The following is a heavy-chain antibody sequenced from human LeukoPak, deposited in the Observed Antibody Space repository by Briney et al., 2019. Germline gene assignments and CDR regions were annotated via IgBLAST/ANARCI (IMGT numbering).Heavy chain of an antibody. CDR2: IKQDGSEK. Sequence: PGGSLRLSCAASGFTFSSYWMSWVRQTPGQGLEWVANIKQDGSEKYYVDSVKGRFTISRDNAKNSLYLQMNSLRVDDTAVYYCAREGDLPRFDYWGQGTLVTVSS. J-gene: IGHJ4*02. CDR1: GFTFSSYW. D-gene: IGHD3-16*01. V-gene: IGHV3-7*01. CDR3: AREGDLPRFDY.